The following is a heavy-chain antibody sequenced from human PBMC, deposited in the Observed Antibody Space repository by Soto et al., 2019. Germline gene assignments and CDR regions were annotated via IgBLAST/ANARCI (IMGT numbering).Heavy chain of an antibody. D-gene: IGHD3-3*01. CDR1: GYTFTSYA. Sequence: ASVKVSCKASGYTFTSYAMHWVRQAPGQRLEWMGWINAGNGNTKYSQKFQGRVTITRDTSASTAYMELSSLRSEDTAVYYCARDNDFGVASEDYNYMDVWGKGTTVTVSS. CDR3: ARDNDFGVASEDYNYMDV. V-gene: IGHV1-3*01. J-gene: IGHJ6*03. CDR2: INAGNGNT.